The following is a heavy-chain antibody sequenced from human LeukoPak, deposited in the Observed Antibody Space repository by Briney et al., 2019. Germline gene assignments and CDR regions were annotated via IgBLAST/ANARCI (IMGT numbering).Heavy chain of an antibody. Sequence: EASVKVSCKASGGTFSSYAINWVRQAPGQGLEWMGGITPMFGTAKYAQKFQGRVTITADESTSTAYMELSSLRSEDTAMYYCARDSSEFRSLIFHWGQGTLVTVSS. CDR1: GGTFSSYA. D-gene: IGHD3-9*01. CDR3: ARDSSEFRSLIFH. J-gene: IGHJ1*01. V-gene: IGHV1-69*13. CDR2: ITPMFGTA.